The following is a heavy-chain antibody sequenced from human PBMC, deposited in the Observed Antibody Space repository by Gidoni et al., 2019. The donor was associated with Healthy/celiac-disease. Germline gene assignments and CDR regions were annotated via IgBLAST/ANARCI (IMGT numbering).Heavy chain of an antibody. CDR3: GRKGSGWFSNFDY. CDR2: IYPSDSDT. D-gene: IGHD6-19*01. J-gene: IGHJ4*02. Sequence: EVQLVQSGAEVKKPGDSLKISCTGSGSTFTNFWIGWVRQMPGKDLEWMGIIYPSDSDTRYSPSFQGQVTISVDKSIGTAYLQWSSLKASDTAMYYCGRKGSGWFSNFDYWGQGTLVTVSS. V-gene: IGHV5-51*01. CDR1: GSTFTNFW.